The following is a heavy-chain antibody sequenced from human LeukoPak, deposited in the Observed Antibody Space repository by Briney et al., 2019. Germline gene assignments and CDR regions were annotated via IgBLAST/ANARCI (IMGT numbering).Heavy chain of an antibody. V-gene: IGHV4-39*07. Sequence: SETLSLTCTVSGGSISSGSYYWSWIRQPPGKGLEWIGEINHSGSTNYNPSLKSRVTISVDTSKNQFSLKRSSVTAADTAVYYCARRFYDSSGYYNPDFDYWGQGTLVTVSS. CDR3: ARRFYDSSGYYNPDFDY. CDR2: INHSGST. CDR1: GGSISSGSYY. J-gene: IGHJ4*02. D-gene: IGHD3-22*01.